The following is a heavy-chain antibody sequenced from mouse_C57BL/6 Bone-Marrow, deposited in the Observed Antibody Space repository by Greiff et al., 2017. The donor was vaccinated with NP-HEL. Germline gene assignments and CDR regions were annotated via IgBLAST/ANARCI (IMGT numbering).Heavy chain of an antibody. D-gene: IGHD2-4*01. J-gene: IGHJ3*01. CDR3: ARDPDYDLFAY. CDR2: ISDGGSYT. Sequence: EVKLMESGGGLVKPGGSLKLSCAASGFTFSSYAMSWVRQTPEKRLEWVATISDGGSYTSYPDNVKGRFTISRDNAKNNLYLQMSHLKSEDTAMYYCARDPDYDLFAYWGQGTLVTVSA. CDR1: GFTFSSYA. V-gene: IGHV5-4*01.